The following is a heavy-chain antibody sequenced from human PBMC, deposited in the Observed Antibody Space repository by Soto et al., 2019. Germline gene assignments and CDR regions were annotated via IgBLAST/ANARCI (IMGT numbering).Heavy chain of an antibody. V-gene: IGHV1-18*01. CDR3: ARYIQQGYYYGMDV. CDR2: ISSDNGNT. D-gene: IGHD1-1*01. Sequence: QAQLVQSGAEVKKPGASVKVSCKASGYTFYSHSISWVRQAPGLGLEWRGRISSDNGNTSDTQKYRGRVPRAEDTTTSTEYMDLKNLKSDDPAVYYCARYIQQGYYYGMDVWGQGTTVTVSS. J-gene: IGHJ6*02. CDR1: GYTFYSHS.